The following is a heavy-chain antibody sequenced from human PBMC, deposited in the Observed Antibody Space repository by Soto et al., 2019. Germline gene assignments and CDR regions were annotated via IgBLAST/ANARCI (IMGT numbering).Heavy chain of an antibody. J-gene: IGHJ4*02. CDR1: GGSISSYY. D-gene: IGHD7-27*01. CDR3: ARRWGTSFDF. V-gene: IGHV4-59*01. CDR2: IYYSGST. Sequence: QVQLQESGPGLVKPSETLSLTCTVSGGSISSYYWSWIRQPPGKGLEWIGYIYYSGSTNYNPSLKSRVTISVDTSKNQFSLKLTSVTAADTAVYYCARRWGTSFDFWGQGTLVTVFS.